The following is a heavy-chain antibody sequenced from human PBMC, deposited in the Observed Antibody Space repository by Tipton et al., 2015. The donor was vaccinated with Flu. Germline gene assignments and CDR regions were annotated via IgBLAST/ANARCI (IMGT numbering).Heavy chain of an antibody. CDR3: ASTNYYDSTSFDY. CDR2: IYPGDSDT. D-gene: IGHD3-22*01. V-gene: IGHV5-51*01. CDR1: EYSFTRYW. J-gene: IGHJ4*02. Sequence: VQLVQSGAEVKKAGESLKISCKGSEYSFTRYWIGWVRQMPGKGLEWMGIIYPGDSDTRYSPSFQGQVTISADKSISTAYLRWSSLKASDTAMYYCASTNYYDSTSFDYWGQGTLVTVSS.